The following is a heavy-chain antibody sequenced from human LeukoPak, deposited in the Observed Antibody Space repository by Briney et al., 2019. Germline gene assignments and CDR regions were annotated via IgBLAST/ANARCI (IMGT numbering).Heavy chain of an antibody. J-gene: IGHJ4*02. Sequence: GGSLRLSCAASGFTFSSYWMSWVRQAPGKGLEWVANIKQDGSEKYYVDSVKGRFTISRDNSKNTLYLQMNSLRAEDTAVYYCAKGKRGYSGKYYFDYWGQGTLVTVSS. V-gene: IGHV3-7*03. CDR1: GFTFSSYW. CDR3: AKGKRGYSGKYYFDY. D-gene: IGHD5-12*01. CDR2: IKQDGSEK.